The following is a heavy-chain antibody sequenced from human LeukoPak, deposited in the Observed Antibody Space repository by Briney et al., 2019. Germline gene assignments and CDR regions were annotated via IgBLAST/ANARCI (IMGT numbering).Heavy chain of an antibody. D-gene: IGHD5-24*01. CDR1: GGAFSSYG. V-gene: IGHV1-69*04. CDR3: ARDGGWLQTQNHYYYHGLDV. CDR2: IIPILDMA. J-gene: IGHJ6*02. Sequence: SVKVSCKASGGAFSSYGITWVRQAPGQGPEWMGRIIPILDMADYAQKFQGRVTITAGKSTRTAYMEMSSLRSEDTAVYYCARDGGWLQTQNHYYYHGLDVWGQGTTVTVSS.